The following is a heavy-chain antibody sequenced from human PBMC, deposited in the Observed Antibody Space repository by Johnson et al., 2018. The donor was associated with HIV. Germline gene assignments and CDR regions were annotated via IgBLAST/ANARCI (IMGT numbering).Heavy chain of an antibody. V-gene: IGHV3-7*01. CDR3: ARDIMRAWRYYDAFDI. J-gene: IGHJ3*02. D-gene: IGHD1-26*01. CDR1: GFTFSSYA. CDR2: IKQDGSEK. Sequence: EVQLLESVGGVVQPGRSLRLSCAASGFTFSSYAMSWVRQAPGKGLEWVANIKQDGSEKYYVDSVKGRFTISRDNAKNSLYLQMNSLRAEDTAVYYCARDIMRAWRYYDAFDIWGQGTMVTVSS.